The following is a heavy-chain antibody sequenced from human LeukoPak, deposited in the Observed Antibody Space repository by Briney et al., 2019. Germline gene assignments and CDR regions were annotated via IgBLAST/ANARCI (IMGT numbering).Heavy chain of an antibody. CDR3: ARDSHDFWYFDL. Sequence: SETLSLTCTVSGGSISSGGYYWSWIRQPPGKGLEWIGYIYHSGSTYYNPSLKSRVTISVDRSKNQFSLKLSSVTAADTAVYYCARDSHDFWYFDLWGRGTLVTVSS. D-gene: IGHD3-3*01. V-gene: IGHV4-30-2*01. CDR2: IYHSGST. J-gene: IGHJ2*01. CDR1: GGSISSGGYY.